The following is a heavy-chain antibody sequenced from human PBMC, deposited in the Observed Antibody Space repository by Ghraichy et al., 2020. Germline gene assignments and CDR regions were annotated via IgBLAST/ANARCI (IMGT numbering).Heavy chain of an antibody. Sequence: GRMRTGGLNNSGSTYYNPSLKSRVTIYVDTSKNQFSLKVSSVTAADTAVYYCARHKRITIFGVLLDYGMDVLGQVTTVTVS. D-gene: IGHD3-3*01. J-gene: IGHJ6*02. CDR2: LNNSGST. V-gene: IGHV4-39*01. CDR3: ARHKRITIFGVLLDYGMDV.